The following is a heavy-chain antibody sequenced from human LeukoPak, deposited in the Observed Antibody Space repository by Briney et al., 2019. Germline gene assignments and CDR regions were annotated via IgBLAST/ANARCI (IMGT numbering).Heavy chain of an antibody. V-gene: IGHV3-30*03. CDR1: GFTFSSYG. Sequence: PGGSLRLSCAASGFTFSSYGMHWVRQAPGKGLEWVAVISYDGSNEYYADSVKGRFTISRDNSKNTLYLQMSSLRAEDTAVYYCARDEKVGYYDSSGYSFDYWGQGTLVTVSS. D-gene: IGHD3-22*01. CDR2: ISYDGSNE. CDR3: ARDEKVGYYDSSGYSFDY. J-gene: IGHJ4*02.